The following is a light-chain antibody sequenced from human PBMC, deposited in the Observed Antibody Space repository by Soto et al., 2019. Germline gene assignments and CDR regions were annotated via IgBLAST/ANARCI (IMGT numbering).Light chain of an antibody. Sequence: QSVLTQPASVSGSPGQSIAISCTGTSSDVGGYNFVSWYQQHPGEAPKLIIHEVTNRPSGVSDRFSGSKSGNTASLTISGLQADDETDYYCSSNTAYNTRVFGSGTKVPVL. CDR1: SSDVGGYNF. CDR3: SSNTAYNTRV. CDR2: EVT. V-gene: IGLV2-14*01. J-gene: IGLJ1*01.